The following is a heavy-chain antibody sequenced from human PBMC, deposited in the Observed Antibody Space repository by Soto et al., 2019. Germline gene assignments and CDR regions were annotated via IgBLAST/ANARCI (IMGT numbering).Heavy chain of an antibody. CDR1: GYTFTGYY. V-gene: IGHV1-69*01. Sequence: QVQLVQSGAEVKKPGASVKVSCKASGYTFTGYYMHWVRQAPGQGLEWMGGIIPIFGTANYAQKFQGRVTITADESTSTAYMELSSLRSEDTAVYYCARDGYYDNPFDPWGQGTLVTVSS. CDR2: IIPIFGTA. D-gene: IGHD3-22*01. J-gene: IGHJ5*02. CDR3: ARDGYYDNPFDP.